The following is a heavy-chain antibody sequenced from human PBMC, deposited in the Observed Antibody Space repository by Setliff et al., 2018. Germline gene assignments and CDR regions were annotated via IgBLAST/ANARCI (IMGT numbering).Heavy chain of an antibody. CDR1: GYTFTSYA. D-gene: IGHD6-13*01. Sequence: ASVKVSCKASGYTFTSYAMHWVRQAPGQRLEWKGWINAGNGNTKYSQKFQGRVAITRDTSASTAYMELSSLRSEDTAVYYCARAIPPGYISTWYSSWGQRTLVTVSS. CDR3: ARAIPPGYISTWYSS. J-gene: IGHJ4*02. V-gene: IGHV1-3*01. CDR2: INAGNGNT.